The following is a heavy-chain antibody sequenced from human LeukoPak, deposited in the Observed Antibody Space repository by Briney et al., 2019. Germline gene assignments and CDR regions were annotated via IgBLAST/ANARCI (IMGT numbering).Heavy chain of an antibody. CDR3: AKGDGYSSPWYFDL. CDR1: GLTFSNYD. V-gene: IGHV3-48*03. CDR2: ISNSGTTV. Sequence: GGSLRLSCAASGLTFSNYDMNWVRQAPGKGLEWVSYISNSGTTVYHADSVKGRFTISRDNAENSVSLQLDSLRAKDTAIYYCAKGDGYSSPWYFDLWGQGTLVTVSS. D-gene: IGHD5-18*01. J-gene: IGHJ4*02.